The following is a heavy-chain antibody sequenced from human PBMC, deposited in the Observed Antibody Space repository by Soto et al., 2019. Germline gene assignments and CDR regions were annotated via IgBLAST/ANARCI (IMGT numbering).Heavy chain of an antibody. Sequence: GASVKVSCKPSGYTFTGYPIHWVRQAPGQGLEWMGWINAGNGNTKYSQKFQGRVTITRDTSASTAYMELSSLTSEDTAVYYCARDWARAEDVWGQGXTVTVSS. CDR3: ARDWARAEDV. D-gene: IGHD7-27*01. CDR2: INAGNGNT. CDR1: GYTFTGYP. V-gene: IGHV1-3*01. J-gene: IGHJ6*02.